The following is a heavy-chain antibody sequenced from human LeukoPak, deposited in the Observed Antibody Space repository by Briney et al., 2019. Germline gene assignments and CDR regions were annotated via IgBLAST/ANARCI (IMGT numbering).Heavy chain of an antibody. D-gene: IGHD3-22*01. CDR1: GFTFSSYA. J-gene: IGHJ4*02. V-gene: IGHV3-23*01. Sequence: GGSLRLSCAASGFTFSSYAMSWVRQAPGKGLEWVSAISGSGGSTYYADSVKGRFTISRDNSKNTLYLQMNSLRAEDTAVYYCAKDIRAFYDSSGYYSLGFDCWGQGTLVTVFS. CDR3: AKDIRAFYDSSGYYSLGFDC. CDR2: ISGSGGST.